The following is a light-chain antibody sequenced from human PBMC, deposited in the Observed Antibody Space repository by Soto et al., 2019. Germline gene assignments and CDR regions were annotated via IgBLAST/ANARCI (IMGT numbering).Light chain of an antibody. V-gene: IGKV1-5*03. CDR2: KAS. CDR3: QQYNSSPWT. CDR1: QSISNW. J-gene: IGKJ1*01. Sequence: DIQMTQSPSTLSASVGSRFSITCRASQSISNWLAWYQQKPGKAPKIMIYKASSLESGVPSRFSGSGYGTEFNLTISSLQTDDFATYYCQQYNSSPWTFGQGTKVDIK.